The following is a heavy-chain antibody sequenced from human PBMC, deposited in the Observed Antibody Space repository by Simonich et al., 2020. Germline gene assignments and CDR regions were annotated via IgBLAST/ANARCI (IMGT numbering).Heavy chain of an antibody. V-gene: IGHV1-18*01. D-gene: IGHD1-1*01. CDR2: ISAYNGYT. Sequence: QVQLVQSGAEVKKPGASVKVSCKASVYTFTSSGISWGRQAPGQGLEWMGWISAYNGYTNYEQKLQGIVTMTTDTSTSTAYMELRSRRSDDTAVYYCARSTTGTTAFDIWGQGTMVTVSS. J-gene: IGHJ3*02. CDR1: VYTFTSSG. CDR3: ARSTTGTTAFDI.